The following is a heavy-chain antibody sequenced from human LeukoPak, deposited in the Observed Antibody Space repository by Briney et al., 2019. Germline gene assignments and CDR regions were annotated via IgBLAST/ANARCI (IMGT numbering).Heavy chain of an antibody. J-gene: IGHJ5*02. CDR2: INPNSDGA. CDR3: ARADRLDGGPYLIGP. D-gene: IGHD2-21*01. CDR1: GYSFTDYY. Sequence: ASVKVSCKTSGYSFTDYYMHWVRRAPGQGLEWMGWINPNSDGASSAQKFQGRVTMTRDTSITTVYMEESWLTSDDTAIYYCARADRLDGGPYLIGPWGQGTLVTVPS. V-gene: IGHV1-2*02.